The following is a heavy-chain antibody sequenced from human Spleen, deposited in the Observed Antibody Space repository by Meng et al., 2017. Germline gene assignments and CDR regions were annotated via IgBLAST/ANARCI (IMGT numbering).Heavy chain of an antibody. D-gene: IGHD6-13*01. CDR3: ARGVAAVGKGFDP. CDR1: EGKFGTYT. V-gene: IGHV1-69*01. Sequence: QVQLVQSWAEVKKPGYSVKVSCKVSEGKFGTYTINWMRQAPGQGLEWVGGIIPIFEAANYAQKFHGRVTITADDSTTTSYMEVSSLRSEDTAVYYCARGVAAVGKGFDPWGQGTLVTVSS. CDR2: IIPIFEAA. J-gene: IGHJ5*02.